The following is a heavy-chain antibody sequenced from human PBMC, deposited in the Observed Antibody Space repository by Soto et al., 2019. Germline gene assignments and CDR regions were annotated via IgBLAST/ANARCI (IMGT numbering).Heavy chain of an antibody. CDR1: GGSISSSSYY. V-gene: IGHV4-39*01. CDR2: IYYSGST. J-gene: IGHJ5*02. CDR3: ARHDDDGDYGALNWFDP. Sequence: SETLSLTCTVSGGSISSSSYYWGWIRPPPGKGLEWIGSIYYSGSTYYNPSVKSRGTISVETSKNQFSLKLSTVTAADTAVYYCARHDDDGDYGALNWFDPWGQGTLVTVSS. D-gene: IGHD4-17*01.